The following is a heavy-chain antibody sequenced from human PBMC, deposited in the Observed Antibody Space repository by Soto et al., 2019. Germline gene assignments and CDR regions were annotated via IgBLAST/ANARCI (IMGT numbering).Heavy chain of an antibody. V-gene: IGHV3-33*01. CDR2: IWYDGSNK. J-gene: IGHJ5*02. CDR3: ARDRQLGINWFDP. CDR1: GFTFSSYG. D-gene: IGHD6-6*01. Sequence: GGSLRLSCAASGFTFSSYGMHWVRQAPGKGLEWVAVIWYDGSNKYYADSVKGRFTISRDNSKNTLYLQMNSLRAEDTAVYYCARDRQLGINWFDPWGQGTLVTV.